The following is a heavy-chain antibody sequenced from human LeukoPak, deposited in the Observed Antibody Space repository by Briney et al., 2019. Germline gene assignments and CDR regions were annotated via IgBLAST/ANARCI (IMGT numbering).Heavy chain of an antibody. CDR2: INPNSGGT. CDR1: GYTFTGYY. Sequence: GASVKVSCKASGYTFTGYYMHWVRQAPGQGLEWMGWINPNSGGTNYAQKFQGRVTMTRDTSISTAYMELSRLRSDDTAVYYCARVGPHIVVVPAAIPLYYYYMDVWGKGTTVTVSS. V-gene: IGHV1-2*02. CDR3: ARVGPHIVVVPAAIPLYYYYMDV. J-gene: IGHJ6*03. D-gene: IGHD2-2*02.